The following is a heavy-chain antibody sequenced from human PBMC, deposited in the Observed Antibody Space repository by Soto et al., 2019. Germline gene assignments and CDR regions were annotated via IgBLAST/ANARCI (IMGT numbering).Heavy chain of an antibody. CDR2: ISSSGSTI. J-gene: IGHJ5*02. CDR3: ARGDSSSWYSSNWFDP. V-gene: IGHV3-48*03. CDR1: GFTFSSYE. Sequence: SLRLSCAASGFTFSSYEMNWVRQAPGKGLEWVSYISSSGSTIYYADSVKGRFTISRDNAKNSLYLQMNSLRAEDTAVYYCARGDSSSWYSSNWFDPWGQGTLVTTSS. D-gene: IGHD6-13*01.